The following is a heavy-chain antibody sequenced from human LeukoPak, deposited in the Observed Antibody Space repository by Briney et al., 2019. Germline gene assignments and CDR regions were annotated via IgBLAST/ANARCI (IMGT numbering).Heavy chain of an antibody. CDR3: AKGPRDPTEYCSRGTCSPTYDV. J-gene: IGHJ4*02. Sequence: PGGSLRLSCAAAGFTFSKTWMSWVRQAPGKGLAWVASINEDGSEKQYVDSVKGRFTISRDNAQNSLYLQMNSLRADDTAIYYCAKGPRDPTEYCSRGTCSPTYDVWGQGTLVTVSS. D-gene: IGHD2-15*01. CDR2: INEDGSEK. V-gene: IGHV3-7*01. CDR1: GFTFSKTW.